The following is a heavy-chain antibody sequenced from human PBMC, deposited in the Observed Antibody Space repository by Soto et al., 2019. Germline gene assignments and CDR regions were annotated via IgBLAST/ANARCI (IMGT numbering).Heavy chain of an antibody. J-gene: IGHJ3*02. CDR2: ISYDGSNK. V-gene: IGHV3-30*18. CDR1: RFTFSSYG. Sequence: QVQLVESGGGVGQPGTSLRLSCAASRFTFSSYGMHWVRQAPGEGLEWVAVISYDGSNKYSADSVKGRFTISRDNSKNTLYLQMPSLRPEDTAVYYCAKGRQCFPSLRGNAFDIWGQGTLVTVSS. D-gene: IGHD3-16*01. CDR3: AKGRQCFPSLRGNAFDI.